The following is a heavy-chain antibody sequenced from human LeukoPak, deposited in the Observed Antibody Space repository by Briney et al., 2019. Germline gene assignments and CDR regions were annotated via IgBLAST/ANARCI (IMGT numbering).Heavy chain of an antibody. CDR1: GFTFDDHG. D-gene: IGHD6-13*01. V-gene: IGHV3-30*03. CDR3: ASHLYGSSWYYFDY. CDR2: ISYDGSDK. J-gene: IGHJ4*02. Sequence: PGGSLRLSCAASGFTFDDHGMSWVRQAPGKGLEWLAVISYDGSDKYYADSVKGRFTISRDNSKNTLSLQMNSLRAEDTAVYYCASHLYGSSWYYFDYWGQGTQVTVSS.